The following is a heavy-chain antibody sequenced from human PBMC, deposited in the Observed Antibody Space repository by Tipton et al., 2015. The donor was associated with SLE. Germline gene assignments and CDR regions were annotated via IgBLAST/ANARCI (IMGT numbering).Heavy chain of an antibody. CDR2: ISHDESIK. CDR1: AFTFSTYH. V-gene: IGHV3-30*04. D-gene: IGHD6-13*01. CDR3: AGQLSYYYGMDV. Sequence: SLRLSCAASAFTFSTYHMHWVRLAPGKGLEWVALISHDESIKAYGDPVKGRFTISRDLSKNTLYLQMNSLRAEDTAVYYCAGQLSYYYGMDVWGQGTTVTVSS. J-gene: IGHJ6*02.